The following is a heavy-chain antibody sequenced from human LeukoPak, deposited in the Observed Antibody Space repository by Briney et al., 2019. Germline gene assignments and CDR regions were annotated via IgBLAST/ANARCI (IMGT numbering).Heavy chain of an antibody. Sequence: PSETLSLTFTVSGGSISSYYWSWIRQPPGKGLEWIGYIYYSGSTNYNPSLKSRVTISVDTSKNQFSLKLSSVTAADTAVYYCARGFFTYYYDSSGYYANWFDPWGQGTLVTVSS. CDR3: ARGFFTYYYDSSGYYANWFDP. J-gene: IGHJ5*02. D-gene: IGHD3-22*01. CDR1: GGSISSYY. V-gene: IGHV4-59*01. CDR2: IYYSGST.